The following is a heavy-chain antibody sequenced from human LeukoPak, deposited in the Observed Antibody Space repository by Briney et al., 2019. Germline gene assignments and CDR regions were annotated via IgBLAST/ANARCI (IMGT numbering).Heavy chain of an antibody. Sequence: GGSLRLSCVASGFSFSNFEMNWVRQAPGKGLQCVSYISSGCSSIYYADSVKDRFTISRDNAKNSVFLQMNSLRAEDTAIYYCVRELNDLTWGQGTLVTVSP. CDR1: GFSFSNFE. CDR3: VRELNDLT. J-gene: IGHJ4*02. V-gene: IGHV3-48*03. CDR2: ISSGCSSI. D-gene: IGHD3-3*01.